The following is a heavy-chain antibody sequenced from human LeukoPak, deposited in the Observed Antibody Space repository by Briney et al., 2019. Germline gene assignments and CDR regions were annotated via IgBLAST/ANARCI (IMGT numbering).Heavy chain of an antibody. CDR3: ARARRRVIAVAGTSLSWYFDL. CDR1: GGSFSGYY. Sequence: SETLSLTCAVYGGSFSGYYWSWIRQPPGKGLEWIGEINHSGSTNYNPSLKSRVTISVGTSKNQFSLKLSSVTAADTAVYYCARARRRVIAVAGTSLSWYFDLWGRGTLVTVSS. D-gene: IGHD6-19*01. CDR2: INHSGST. V-gene: IGHV4-34*01. J-gene: IGHJ2*01.